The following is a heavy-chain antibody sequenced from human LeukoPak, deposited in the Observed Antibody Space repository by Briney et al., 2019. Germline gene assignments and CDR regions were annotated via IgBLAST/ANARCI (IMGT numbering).Heavy chain of an antibody. Sequence: PGGSLRLSCAASGFTFSNAWMSWVRQAPGKGLEWVSAISGSGGSTYYADSVKGRFTISRDNSKDTLYLQMNSLRAEDTAVYYCAKDRCSTSCYIDFDYWGQGTLVTISS. CDR1: GFTFSNAW. V-gene: IGHV3-23*01. J-gene: IGHJ4*02. CDR2: ISGSGGST. CDR3: AKDRCSTSCYIDFDY. D-gene: IGHD2-2*02.